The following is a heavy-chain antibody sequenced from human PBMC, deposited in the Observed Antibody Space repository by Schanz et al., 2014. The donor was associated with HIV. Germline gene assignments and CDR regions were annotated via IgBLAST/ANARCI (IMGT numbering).Heavy chain of an antibody. Sequence: EVQLLESGGGLVQPGGSLRLSCEASGFTFSNYAMSWVRQAPGKGLEWVSGISDSGVRTNYADSVQGRLTISRDKSENTLYMEMNSLRAEDTAVYYCAKSRGDSWPYGMDVWGQGTTVTVSS. CDR1: GFTFSNYA. V-gene: IGHV3-23*01. D-gene: IGHD4-17*01. CDR2: ISDSGVRT. J-gene: IGHJ6*02. CDR3: AKSRGDSWPYGMDV.